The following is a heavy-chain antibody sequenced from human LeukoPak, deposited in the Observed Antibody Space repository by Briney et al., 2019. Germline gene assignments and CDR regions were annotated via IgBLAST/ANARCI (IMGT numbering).Heavy chain of an antibody. Sequence: SETLSLTCAVSGYSISSGYHWGWIRQSPGKGLEWIGFMYHSGSTYYDPSLKSQVTISVDTSKNQFSLKLSSVTAADTAVYYCARRIVSSSSGFDYWGQGTLVTVSS. V-gene: IGHV4-38-2*01. CDR3: ARRIVSSSSGFDY. D-gene: IGHD6-6*01. CDR1: GYSISSGYH. CDR2: MYHSGST. J-gene: IGHJ4*02.